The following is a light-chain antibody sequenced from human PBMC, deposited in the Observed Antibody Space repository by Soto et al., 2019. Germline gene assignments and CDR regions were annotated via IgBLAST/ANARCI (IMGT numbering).Light chain of an antibody. CDR2: GAS. Sequence: EIVMTQSPATLSVSPGERATLSCRASQSISSNLAWYQQKPGQAPRLLMFGASSRATGIPARFSGSGSGTEFTLTINSLQSEDFAVYYCQQYDAWPLTFGGGTKVDIK. CDR3: QQYDAWPLT. V-gene: IGKV3-15*01. CDR1: QSISSN. J-gene: IGKJ4*01.